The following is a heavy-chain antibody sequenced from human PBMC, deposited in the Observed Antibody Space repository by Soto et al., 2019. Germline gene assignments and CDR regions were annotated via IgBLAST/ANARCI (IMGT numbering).Heavy chain of an antibody. Sequence: QVQLVQSGAEVKKPGASVKVSCKASGYTFTSYDINWVRQATGQGLEWMGWMNPNSGNTGYAQKFQGRVTMTRNTSISTGYMELSSLRSEDTAVYYCARGGLRYFDWLSKFDYWGQGTLVTVSS. V-gene: IGHV1-8*01. CDR3: ARGGLRYFDWLSKFDY. J-gene: IGHJ4*02. D-gene: IGHD3-9*01. CDR2: MNPNSGNT. CDR1: GYTFTSYD.